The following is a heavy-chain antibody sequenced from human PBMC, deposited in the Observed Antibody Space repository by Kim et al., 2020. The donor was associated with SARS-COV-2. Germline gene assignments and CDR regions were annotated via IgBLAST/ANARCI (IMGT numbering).Heavy chain of an antibody. CDR3: ASGPFYPQFDY. V-gene: IGHV4-59*01. CDR1: GGSIRSYY. CDR2: IYYSGGT. J-gene: IGHJ4*02. Sequence: SETLSLTCTVSGGSIRSYYWSWIRQPPGKGLEWIGYIYYSGGTNYNPSLKSRFTMSIDTSKNQISLKLRSVTAADTAVYYCASGPFYPQFDYWGQGTLATVSS.